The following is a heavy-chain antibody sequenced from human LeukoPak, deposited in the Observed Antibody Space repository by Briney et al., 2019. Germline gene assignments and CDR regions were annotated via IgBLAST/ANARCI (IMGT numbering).Heavy chain of an antibody. D-gene: IGHD3-10*01. CDR3: AKAEAFNPYRSGSIVGYFEN. Sequence: GGSLRLSCVASGFTFTNYMMHWVRQAPGKGLDWVAVILEDGRSQHYADSVKGRFSISRDNSKSTLYLQMNSLRAEDTAVYYCAKAEAFNPYRSGSIVGYFENWGQGTLVTVSS. J-gene: IGHJ4*02. V-gene: IGHV3-30*04. CDR1: GFTFTNYM. CDR2: ILEDGRSQ.